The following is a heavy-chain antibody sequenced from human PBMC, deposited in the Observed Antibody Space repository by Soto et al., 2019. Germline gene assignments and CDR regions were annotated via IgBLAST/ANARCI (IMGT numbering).Heavy chain of an antibody. CDR2: ISAYNGNT. J-gene: IGHJ6*02. V-gene: IGHV1-18*01. CDR3: ARLDILTGYPPLYYYYCGMDV. D-gene: IGHD3-9*01. Sequence: ASVKVSCKASGYTFTSYGISWVRQAPGQGLEWMGWISAYNGNTNYAQKLQGRVTMTTDTSTSTAYMELGSLRSDDTAVYYCARLDILTGYPPLYYYYCGMDVWGHGTTVTVSS. CDR1: GYTFTSYG.